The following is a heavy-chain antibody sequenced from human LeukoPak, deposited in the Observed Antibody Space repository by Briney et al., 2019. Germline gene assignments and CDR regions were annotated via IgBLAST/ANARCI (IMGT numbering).Heavy chain of an antibody. J-gene: IGHJ5*02. CDR2: ISGSGSST. CDR3: AKDGSSNWYGWFDP. V-gene: IGHV3-23*01. CDR1: GFTFSSYA. Sequence: PGGSLRLSCAASGFTFSSYAMTWVRQTPGKGLEWVSGISGSGSSTYYADSVKGRFTISRDKSKNTLYLQMNSLRAEDTAIYYCAKDGSSNWYGWFDPWGQGTLVTVSS. D-gene: IGHD6-13*01.